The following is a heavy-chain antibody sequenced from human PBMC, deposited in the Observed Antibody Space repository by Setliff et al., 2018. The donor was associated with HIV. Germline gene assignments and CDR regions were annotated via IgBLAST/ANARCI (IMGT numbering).Heavy chain of an antibody. Sequence: SETLSLTCTVSGGSISSSSYYWGWIRQPPGKGLEWIGNIYYSGSTYYNPSLKSRVTISIRTSKNQFSLKLSSVTAADTAVYYCARRDFYGSGSYYSPFDYWGQGTLVTVSS. CDR2: IYYSGST. J-gene: IGHJ4*02. D-gene: IGHD3-10*01. V-gene: IGHV4-39*01. CDR1: GGSISSSSYY. CDR3: ARRDFYGSGSYYSPFDY.